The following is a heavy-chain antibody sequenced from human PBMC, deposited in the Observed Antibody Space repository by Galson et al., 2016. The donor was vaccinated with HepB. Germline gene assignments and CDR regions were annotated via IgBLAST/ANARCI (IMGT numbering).Heavy chain of an antibody. D-gene: IGHD2-21*01. Sequence: SETLSLTCGVYGGSFSGYYWSWIRQPPGKGLEWIGEINHSGTTDYNPSLKSRVTISVVTSKNHFSLNLTSVTAADTAVYYCARGSPPYPRMYYYYYGMDVWGQGTTVTVSS. CDR2: INHSGTT. CDR3: ARGSPPYPRMYYYYYGMDV. CDR1: GGSFSGYY. V-gene: IGHV4-34*01. J-gene: IGHJ6*02.